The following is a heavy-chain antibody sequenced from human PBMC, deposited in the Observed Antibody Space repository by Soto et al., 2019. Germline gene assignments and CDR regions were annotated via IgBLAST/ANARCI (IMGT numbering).Heavy chain of an antibody. CDR3: AHRLGPRGWFDP. Sequence: SGPTLVNPTQTLTLTCTFSGFSLSTSGMCVSWIRQPPGKALESLARIDWDDDKYYSTSLKTRLSISKDTSKNQVVLTMTNMDPVDTATYYCAHRLGPRGWFDPWGQGTLVTVSS. CDR2: IDWDDDK. J-gene: IGHJ5*02. V-gene: IGHV2-70*12. CDR1: GFSLSTSGMC. D-gene: IGHD3-16*01.